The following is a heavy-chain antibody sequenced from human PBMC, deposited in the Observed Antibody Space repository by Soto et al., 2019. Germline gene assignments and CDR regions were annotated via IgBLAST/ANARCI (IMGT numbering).Heavy chain of an antibody. J-gene: IGHJ6*02. V-gene: IGHV1-69*06. Sequence: SVKVSCKASGRTFSSLDINWVRQAPGQVLEWMGGIIPISETTNYAQIFQGRVSIVADISTSTAYMELSRLRSEDTAVYYCARALLSHSYDSGGYDSYFHAMDVWGQGTPVTVSS. CDR1: GRTFSSLD. CDR3: ARALLSHSYDSGGYDSYFHAMDV. D-gene: IGHD3-22*01. CDR2: IIPISETT.